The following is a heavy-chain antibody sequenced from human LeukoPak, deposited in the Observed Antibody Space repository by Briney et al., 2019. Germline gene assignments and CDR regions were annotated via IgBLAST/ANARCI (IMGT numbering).Heavy chain of an antibody. CDR3: ARDQSVRLLQTSSTYFRHVFAI. J-gene: IGHJ3*02. V-gene: IGHV1-18*01. CDR2: ISAYNGST. D-gene: IGHD6-13*01. CDR1: GYTFTNYG. Sequence: ASVKLSCKTSGYTFTNYGISWVRQAPGQGLEWMGWISAYNGSTYYAEYVQGRVTMTTDTSTSTAYMELRSLRFDDTAVYYCARDQSVRLLQTSSTYFRHVFAIWGQGSMVTVSS.